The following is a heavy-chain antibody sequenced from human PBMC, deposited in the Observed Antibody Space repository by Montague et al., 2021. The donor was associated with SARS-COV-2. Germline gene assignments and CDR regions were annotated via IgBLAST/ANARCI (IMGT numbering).Heavy chain of an antibody. J-gene: IGHJ6*02. V-gene: IGHV4-39*02. Sequence: SETLSLTCNVSGVSISSSSFYWGWIRQPPGNGLEWSGRIYYTESTYYKPSLRSRVTISLDTYKNQFSLKLASVTAADTACYYCVRDNVDPYGIDVWGQGTTVTVSS. CDR1: GVSISSSSFY. CDR3: VRDNVDPYGIDV. CDR2: IYYTEST. D-gene: IGHD1-1*01.